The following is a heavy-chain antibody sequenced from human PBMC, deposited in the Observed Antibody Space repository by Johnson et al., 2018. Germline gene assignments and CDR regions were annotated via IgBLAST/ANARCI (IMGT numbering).Heavy chain of an antibody. J-gene: IGHJ6*04. CDR1: GFTFTSSA. CDR2: IVVGSGNT. CDR3: GRVGRYQPAV. V-gene: IGHV1-58*01. Sequence: QLVESGPEVKKPGTSVKVSCKASGFTFTSSAVQWVRQARGQRLEWIGWIVVGSGNTNYAQKFQERVTITRDMPTSTADRERSSRRSEDTAVYYCGRVGRYQPAVWGKGTTVTVSS. D-gene: IGHD3-16*02.